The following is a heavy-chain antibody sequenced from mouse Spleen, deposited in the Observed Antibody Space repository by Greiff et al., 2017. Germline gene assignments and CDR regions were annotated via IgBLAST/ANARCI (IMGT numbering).Heavy chain of an antibody. Sequence: DVMLVESGGGLVKPGGSLKLSCAASGFTFSSYGMSWVRQTPEKRLEWVATISGGGSYTYYPDSVKGRFTISRDNAKNNLYLQMSSLRSEDTALYYCARHGGLLRENYFDYWGQGTTLTVSS. CDR2: ISGGGSYT. D-gene: IGHD2-3*01. V-gene: IGHV5-9-2*01. J-gene: IGHJ2*01. CDR3: ARHGGLLRENYFDY. CDR1: GFTFSSYG.